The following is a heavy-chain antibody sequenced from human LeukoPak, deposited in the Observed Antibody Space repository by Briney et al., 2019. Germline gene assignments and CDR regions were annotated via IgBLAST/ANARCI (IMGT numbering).Heavy chain of an antibody. Sequence: SGGSLRLSCGASGFTFSNYAVNWVRQAPGKGLEWVSGISGSGGTTYYADSVKGRFTISRDNSKNTLYVQMNSLRVEDTAVYYCAKDQRATISTSNWFDPWGQGTLVTVSS. D-gene: IGHD5-24*01. CDR1: GFTFSNYA. V-gene: IGHV3-23*01. CDR3: AKDQRATISTSNWFDP. J-gene: IGHJ5*02. CDR2: ISGSGGTT.